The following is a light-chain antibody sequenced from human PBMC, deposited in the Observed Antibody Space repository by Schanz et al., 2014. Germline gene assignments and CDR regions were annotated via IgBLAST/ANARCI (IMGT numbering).Light chain of an antibody. Sequence: QSVLTQPPSASGTPGQRATISCSGSSSNIGSNYVYWYQQLPGTAPKLLIYSNNQRPSGVPDRFSGSKSGTSASLAISGLRSEDEADYYCKAWDNSLNARVFGGGTKVTVL. V-gene: IGLV1-47*02. CDR3: KAWDNSLNARV. CDR1: SSNIGSNY. J-gene: IGLJ3*02. CDR2: SNN.